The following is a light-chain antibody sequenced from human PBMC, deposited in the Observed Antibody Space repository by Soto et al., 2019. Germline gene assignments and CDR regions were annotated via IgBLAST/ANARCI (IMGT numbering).Light chain of an antibody. Sequence: EIVLTQSPCTLSLSPGERATISCRASQSVSSSFLAWYQQKPGQAPRLLIYGASGRATGIPDRFSGSGSGTDITLTISRLAPEDFAVYYCQNYGDSPYTFGQGTRLEIK. CDR3: QNYGDSPYT. J-gene: IGKJ2*01. CDR1: QSVSSSF. V-gene: IGKV3-20*01. CDR2: GAS.